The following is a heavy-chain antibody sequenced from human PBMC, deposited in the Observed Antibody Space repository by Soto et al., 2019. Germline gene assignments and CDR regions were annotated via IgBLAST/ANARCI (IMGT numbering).Heavy chain of an antibody. CDR2: INHSGST. D-gene: IGHD2-2*01. V-gene: IGHV4-34*01. CDR3: ARILGYCSSTSCSRPRVDY. J-gene: IGHJ4*02. Sequence: QVQLQQWGAGLLKPSETLSLTCAVYGGSFSGYYWSWIRQPPGKGLEWIGEINHSGSTNYNPSLKRRVTTSVDTSKNQFSLKLSSGTAADTAVYYWARILGYCSSTSCSRPRVDYWGQGTLVTVSS. CDR1: GGSFSGYY.